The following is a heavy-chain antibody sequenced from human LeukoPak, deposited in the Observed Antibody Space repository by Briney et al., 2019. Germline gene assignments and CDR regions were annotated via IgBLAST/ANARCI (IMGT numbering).Heavy chain of an antibody. V-gene: IGHV3-30*03. J-gene: IGHJ4*02. Sequence: GRSLRLSCAASGFTFSSYGMHWVRQAPGKGLEWVAVISYDGSNKYYADSVKGRFTISRDNSKSTLYLQMNSLRAEDTALYYCASGGIYYGAAFDFWGQGTLVTVSS. CDR2: ISYDGSNK. CDR3: ASGGIYYGAAFDF. D-gene: IGHD1-26*01. CDR1: GFTFSSYG.